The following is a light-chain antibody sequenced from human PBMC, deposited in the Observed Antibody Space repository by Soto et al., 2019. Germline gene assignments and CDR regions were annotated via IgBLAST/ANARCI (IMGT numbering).Light chain of an antibody. CDR2: DVS. Sequence: QTVLTPPRSVSGSPGQSFTISCTGTSSDVGGYNYVSWYQQYSGKAPKVMIYDVSKRPSGVPDRFSGSKSGNTASLTISGLQAEDEADYYCCSYAASNTFVFGTGTKVTVL. J-gene: IGLJ1*01. CDR3: CSYAASNTFV. V-gene: IGLV2-11*01. CDR1: SSDVGGYNY.